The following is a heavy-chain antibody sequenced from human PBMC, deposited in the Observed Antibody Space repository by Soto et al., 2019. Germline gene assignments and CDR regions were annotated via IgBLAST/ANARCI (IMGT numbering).Heavy chain of an antibody. J-gene: IGHJ4*02. Sequence: SLRLSCAASGFTFSDYGLHWVRQAPGKGLEWVAFLSHHSYKKYYAVSVKGRFTVSRDNSKNTLYLQMNSLRTEDTAVYYCAKDWVGGSNRYYLEYWGQGTPVTVSS. CDR2: LSHHSYKK. CDR1: GFTFSDYG. V-gene: IGHV3-30*18. D-gene: IGHD1-26*01. CDR3: AKDWVGGSNRYYLEY.